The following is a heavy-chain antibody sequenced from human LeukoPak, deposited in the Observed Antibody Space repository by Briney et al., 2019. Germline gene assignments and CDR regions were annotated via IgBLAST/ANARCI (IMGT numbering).Heavy chain of an antibody. J-gene: IGHJ4*02. CDR3: ARREQWLVGDDY. D-gene: IGHD6-19*01. CDR1: GYTFTSYG. Sequence: ASVKVSCKASGYTFTSYGISWVRQAPGQGLEWMGWISAYKGNTDYAQKLQGRVTMTTDTSASTAYMELRSLKSDDTAVYYCARREQWLVGDDYWGQGTLVTVSS. V-gene: IGHV1-18*01. CDR2: ISAYKGNT.